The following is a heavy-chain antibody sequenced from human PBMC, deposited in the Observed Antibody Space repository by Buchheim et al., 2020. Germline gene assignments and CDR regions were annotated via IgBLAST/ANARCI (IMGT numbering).Heavy chain of an antibody. CDR1: GFTFSSYA. CDR3: ANCIAARRRYYYYGMDV. V-gene: IGHV3-23*01. D-gene: IGHD6-6*01. CDR2: VTGSGGT. Sequence: EVQLLESGGGLVQPGGSLRLSCAASGFTFSSYAMSWVRQAPGKGLEWVSAVTGSGGTYYADSVKGRFTISRDNSKNTLYLQMNSLRAEDTAVYYCANCIAARRRYYYYGMDVWGQGTT. J-gene: IGHJ6*02.